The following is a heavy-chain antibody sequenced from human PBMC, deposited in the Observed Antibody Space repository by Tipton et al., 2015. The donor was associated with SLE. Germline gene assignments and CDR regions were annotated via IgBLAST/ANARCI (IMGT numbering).Heavy chain of an antibody. V-gene: IGHV4-34*01. CDR2: INDSGST. D-gene: IGHD3-22*01. CDR3: ARDEYRYDTTGYHLLGHFDF. Sequence: QLVQSGGGVVQPGRSLRLSCAASGGSFSGYYWTWIRQSPGKGLEWIGEINDSGSTKYNPSLKSRVTISVDTSKNQFSLNLSSVTAADTAVYYCARDEYRYDTTGYHLLGHFDFWGQGTLVTVSS. J-gene: IGHJ4*02. CDR1: GGSFSGYY.